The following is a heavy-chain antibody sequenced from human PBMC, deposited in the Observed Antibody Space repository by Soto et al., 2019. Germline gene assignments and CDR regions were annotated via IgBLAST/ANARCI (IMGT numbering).Heavy chain of an antibody. D-gene: IGHD2-2*01. V-gene: IGHV1-69*01. CDR2: IIPIPGTA. CDR1: GGTFGSYA. CDR3: ARSQGSSTSLAIYYYYYYGMDV. Sequence: QVQLVQSGAEVKKPGSSVKVSCKASGGTFGSYAISWVRQAPGQGLEWMGGIIPIPGTANYAQKFQGRVTIAADESTSTAYMELSSLRSEDTAVYYCARSQGSSTSLAIYYYYYYGMDVWGHGTTVTVSS. J-gene: IGHJ6*02.